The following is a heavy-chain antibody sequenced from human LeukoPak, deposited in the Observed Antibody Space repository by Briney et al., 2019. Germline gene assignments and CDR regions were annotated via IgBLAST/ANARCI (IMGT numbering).Heavy chain of an antibody. CDR1: GFTFSSYG. Sequence: GRSLRLSCAASGFTFSSYGMHWVRQAPGEGLEWVAVIWYDGSNKYYADSVKGRFTISRDNSKNTLYLQMNSLRAEDTAVYYCARDPALLYDFWSGYSRTFDYWGQGTLVTVSS. J-gene: IGHJ4*02. V-gene: IGHV3-33*01. D-gene: IGHD3-3*01. CDR2: IWYDGSNK. CDR3: ARDPALLYDFWSGYSRTFDY.